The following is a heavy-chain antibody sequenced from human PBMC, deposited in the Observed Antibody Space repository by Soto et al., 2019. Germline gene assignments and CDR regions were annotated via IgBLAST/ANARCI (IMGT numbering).Heavy chain of an antibody. CDR2: ISYDGINK. V-gene: IGHV3-30*18. J-gene: IGHJ2*01. CDR1: GFIFSSYG. Sequence: GSLRLSCAASGFIFSSYGMHWVRQAPGKGLEWVAVISYDGINKYYVDSVKGLFTISRVNSKNPLYLQMNSLRAEDTAVYYCAQDRYSKGGYFDLWGRGTLVT. D-gene: IGHD4-4*01. CDR3: AQDRYSKGGYFDL.